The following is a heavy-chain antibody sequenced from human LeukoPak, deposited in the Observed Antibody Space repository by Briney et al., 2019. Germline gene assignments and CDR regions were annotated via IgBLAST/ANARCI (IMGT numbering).Heavy chain of an antibody. J-gene: IGHJ6*02. CDR3: ARLGFWSAYSTTIYHYGMDV. D-gene: IGHD3-3*01. CDR1: GYTFTGYY. Sequence: ASVKVSCKPSGYTFTGYYMHWVRQAPGQGLEWIGWINPNSGDTNYAQKFQGRVTMTRDTSINTAYMELTRLTSDDTAVYYCARLGFWSAYSTTIYHYGMDVWGQGRTVTVSS. CDR2: INPNSGDT. V-gene: IGHV1-2*02.